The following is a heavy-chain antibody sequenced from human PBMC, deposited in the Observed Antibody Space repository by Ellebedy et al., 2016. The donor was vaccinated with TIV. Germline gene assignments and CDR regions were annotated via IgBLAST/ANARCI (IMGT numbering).Heavy chain of an antibody. Sequence: MPSETLSLTCTVSGDSISSRNLYWGWIRQAPGKGLQWIGSIYSSWNTYYNPSLESRVTMSIDTSKNQFSLKLTSVTAAETAVYYCAADRSISWYFYWGQGTLVTVSS. J-gene: IGHJ4*02. D-gene: IGHD2-2*01. CDR3: AADRSISWYFY. CDR2: IYSSWNT. V-gene: IGHV4-39*07. CDR1: GDSISSRNLY.